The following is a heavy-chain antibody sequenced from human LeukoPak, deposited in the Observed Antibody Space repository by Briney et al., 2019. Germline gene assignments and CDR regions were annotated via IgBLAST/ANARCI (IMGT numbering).Heavy chain of an antibody. V-gene: IGHV1-69*13. Sequence: SVKVSCKASGGTFSSYAISWVRQAPGQGLEWMGGIIPIFGTANYAQKFQGRVTITADESTSTAYMELSGLRSEDTAVYYCARDGTGQVAFDYWGQGTLVTVSS. CDR1: GGTFSSYA. CDR2: IIPIFGTA. D-gene: IGHD1-1*01. CDR3: ARDGTGQVAFDY. J-gene: IGHJ4*02.